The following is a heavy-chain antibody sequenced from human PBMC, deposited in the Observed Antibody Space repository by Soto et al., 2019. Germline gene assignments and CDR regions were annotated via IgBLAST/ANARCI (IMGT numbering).Heavy chain of an antibody. V-gene: IGHV1-46*01. CDR2: INPSGGST. D-gene: IGHD2-15*01. Sequence: GASVQVSCKASGYTFTSYYMHWVRQAPGQGLEWMGIINPSGGSTSYAQKFQGRVTMTRDTSTSTVYMELSSLRSEDTAVYYCARGDVVVVAATSGAFDIWGQGTMVTVSS. CDR1: GYTFTSYY. J-gene: IGHJ3*02. CDR3: ARGDVVVVAATSGAFDI.